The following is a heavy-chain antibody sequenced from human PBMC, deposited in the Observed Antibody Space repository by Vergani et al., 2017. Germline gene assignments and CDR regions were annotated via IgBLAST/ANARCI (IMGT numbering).Heavy chain of an antibody. J-gene: IGHJ4*02. D-gene: IGHD2-2*01. Sequence: QVQLVESGGGLVKPGGSLRLSCAASGFTFSDYYMSWIRQSPGKGLEWVSYISSSGSTIYYADTVKGRFTISRDKAKNSLYLQMNSLRAEDTALYYFSRPDCSSTSCALDYWGQGTLVTVSS. CDR1: GFTFSDYY. CDR3: SRPDCSSTSCALDY. V-gene: IGHV3-11*01. CDR2: ISSSGSTI.